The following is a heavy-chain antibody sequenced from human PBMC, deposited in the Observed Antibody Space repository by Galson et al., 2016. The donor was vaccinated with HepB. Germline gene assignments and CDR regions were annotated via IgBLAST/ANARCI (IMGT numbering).Heavy chain of an antibody. CDR2: IWFDGNND. V-gene: IGHV3-33*01. CDR1: GFSFSTYG. CDR3: ARDGHFHPPDY. Sequence: SLRLSCAASGFSFSTYGMHWVRQAPGKGLEWVALIWFDGNNDNYADSVKGRFTISRDNFKRTLYLQINSLTAEDTAVYYCARDGHFHPPDYWGQGTLVTVSS. J-gene: IGHJ4*02.